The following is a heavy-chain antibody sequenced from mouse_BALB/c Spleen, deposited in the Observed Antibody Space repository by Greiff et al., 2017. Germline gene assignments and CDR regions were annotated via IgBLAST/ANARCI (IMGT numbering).Heavy chain of an antibody. Sequence: VMLVESGPGLVAPSQSLSITCTVSGFSLTGYGVNWVRQPPGKGLEWLGMIWGDGSTYNNSALKSRLSLSKDNSKSHVFLKRNSLQTDDKARYYCARDQFITTATGFAYWGQGTLVTVSA. CDR2: IWGDGST. D-gene: IGHD1-2*01. V-gene: IGHV2-6-7*01. CDR1: GFSLTGYG. CDR3: ARDQFITTATGFAY. J-gene: IGHJ3*01.